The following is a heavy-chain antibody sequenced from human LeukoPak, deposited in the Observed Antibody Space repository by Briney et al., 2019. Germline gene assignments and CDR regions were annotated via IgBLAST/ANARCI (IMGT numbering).Heavy chain of an antibody. Sequence: ASVKVSCKASGYTFTGYYMHWVRQAPGQGLEWMGWINPNSGGTNYAQKFQGRVTMTRDTSISTAYMELSRLRSDDTAVYYCARGIAAEEQYFDLWGRGTLVTVSS. CDR2: INPNSGGT. V-gene: IGHV1-2*02. CDR1: GYTFTGYY. J-gene: IGHJ2*01. CDR3: ARGIAAEEQYFDL. D-gene: IGHD6-13*01.